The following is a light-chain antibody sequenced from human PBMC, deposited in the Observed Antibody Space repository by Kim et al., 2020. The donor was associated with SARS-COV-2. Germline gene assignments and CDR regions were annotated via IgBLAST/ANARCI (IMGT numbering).Light chain of an antibody. V-gene: IGLV2-14*03. CDR3: TSYTSTSTLV. CDR1: SSDVVCYTF. J-gene: IGLJ2*01. CDR2: DVS. Sequence: TISAHETSSDVVCYTFVSRYRHQPGRAPNLIIYDVSHRPSGVSSRFSGSKSGNRASLTIFGLQAEDEADYYCTSYTSTSTLVFGGGTQLTVL.